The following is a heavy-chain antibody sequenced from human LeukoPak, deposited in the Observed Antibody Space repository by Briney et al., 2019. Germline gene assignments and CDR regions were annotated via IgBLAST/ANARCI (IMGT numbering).Heavy chain of an antibody. D-gene: IGHD3/OR15-3a*01. J-gene: IGHJ3*02. V-gene: IGHV3-23*01. CDR2: ISGSAGST. CDR3: ARVQAGLDSTLNAFDI. Sequence: PGGSLRLSCAASGFTFSSYAMSWVRQAPGKGLEWVSAISGSAGSTYYADSVKGRFTISRDNAKSSLYLQMNSLRAEDTAVYYCARVQAGLDSTLNAFDIWGQGTMVTVSS. CDR1: GFTFSSYA.